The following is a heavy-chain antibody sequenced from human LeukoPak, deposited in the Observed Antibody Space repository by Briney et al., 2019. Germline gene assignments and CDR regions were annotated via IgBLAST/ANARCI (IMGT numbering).Heavy chain of an antibody. CDR3: ARKSSYGFV. CDR2: IWYDGSNK. V-gene: IGHV3-33*01. J-gene: IGHJ4*02. Sequence: PGGSLRLSCAASGFTFSSYGMHWVRQAPGKGLEWVAVIWYDGSNKYYADSVKGRFTISRDNSKNTLYLQMNSLRVEDTSVYYCARKSSYGFVWGQGTLVTVSS. CDR1: GFTFSSYG. D-gene: IGHD5-18*01.